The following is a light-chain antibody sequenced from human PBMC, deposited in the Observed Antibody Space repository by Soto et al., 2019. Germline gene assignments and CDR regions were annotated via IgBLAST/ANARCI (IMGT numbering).Light chain of an antibody. J-gene: IGLJ2*01. CDR1: SSDVGSYNL. Sequence: QSALTQPASVSGSPGQSITISCTGTSSDVGSYNLVSWYQQHPGKAPKLMIYEGSKRPSGVSTRFSGSKSGNTASLTISGLQAEDEADYYCCSYAGSSPSVVLGGGPTLTLL. V-gene: IGLV2-23*01. CDR3: CSYAGSSPSVV. CDR2: EGS.